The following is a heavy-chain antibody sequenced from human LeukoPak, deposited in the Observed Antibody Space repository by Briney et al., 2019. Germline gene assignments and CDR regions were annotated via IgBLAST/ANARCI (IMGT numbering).Heavy chain of an antibody. V-gene: IGHV3-30-3*01. CDR1: GFTFSSYA. Sequence: PGGSLRLSCAASGFTFSSYAMHWVRQAPGKGLEWVAVISYDGSNKYYADSVKGRFTISRDNSKNTLYLQMNSLRAEDTAVYYCARGSDPYDILTGYYLSWGQGTLVTVSS. J-gene: IGHJ4*02. D-gene: IGHD3-9*01. CDR2: ISYDGSNK. CDR3: ARGSDPYDILTGYYLS.